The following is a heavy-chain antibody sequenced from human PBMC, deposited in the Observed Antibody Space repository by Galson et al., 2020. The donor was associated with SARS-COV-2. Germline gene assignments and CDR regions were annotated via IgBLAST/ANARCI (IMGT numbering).Heavy chain of an antibody. J-gene: IGHJ5*02. V-gene: IGHV1-8*01. CDR2: MNPNSGNT. CDR3: ARSYDDFATWFDP. D-gene: IGHD4-17*01. CDR1: GYTFTNYE. Sequence: ASVQVSCKASGYTFTNYEINWVRQAPGKGLEWMGWMNPNSGNTGYAQKFQGRVTMTRTTSISTAYMELNSLTSEDTAVYYWARSYDDFATWFDPWGQGTLVTVSS.